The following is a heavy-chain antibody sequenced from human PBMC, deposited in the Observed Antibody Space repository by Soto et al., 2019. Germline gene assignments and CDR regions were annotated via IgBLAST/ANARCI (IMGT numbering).Heavy chain of an antibody. V-gene: IGHV4-39*01. CDR3: TRHKSCDYVQELFHY. D-gene: IGHD2-15*01. J-gene: IGHJ1*01. Sequence: SETLSLTCSVSDGSINRRSYYWGWIRQSPGKGLEWIGSVYYSGNTYYNPSLKSRVTISVDTSKTHFSLKLTSVAVADTAIYYCTRHKSCDYVQELFHYSSQGTLDPVSA. CDR2: VYYSGNT. CDR1: DGSINRRSYY.